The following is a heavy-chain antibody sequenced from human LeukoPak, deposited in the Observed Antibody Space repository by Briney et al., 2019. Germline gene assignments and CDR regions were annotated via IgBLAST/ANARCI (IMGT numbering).Heavy chain of an antibody. Sequence: SETLSLTCAVYGGSFSGYYWSWIRQPPGKGLEWIGEINHSGSTNYNPSLKSRVTISVDTSKNQFSLKLSSVTAADTAVHYCARLILGYCSSTSCPNWFDPWGQGTLVTVSS. CDR2: INHSGST. CDR1: GGSFSGYY. CDR3: ARLILGYCSSTSCPNWFDP. J-gene: IGHJ5*02. D-gene: IGHD2-2*01. V-gene: IGHV4-34*01.